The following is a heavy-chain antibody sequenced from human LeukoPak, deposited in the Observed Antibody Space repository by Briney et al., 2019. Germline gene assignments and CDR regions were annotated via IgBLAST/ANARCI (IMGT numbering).Heavy chain of an antibody. CDR1: GGSISSGSYY. J-gene: IGHJ4*02. D-gene: IGHD3-10*01. Sequence: PSETLSLTCTVSGGSISSGSYYWCWIRQPAGKGLEWIGRIYTSGSTNYNPSLKSRVTISVDTSKNQFSLKLSSVTAADTAVYYCATGTMVRGVMRALGYWGQGTLVTVSS. V-gene: IGHV4-61*02. CDR2: IYTSGST. CDR3: ATGTMVRGVMRALGY.